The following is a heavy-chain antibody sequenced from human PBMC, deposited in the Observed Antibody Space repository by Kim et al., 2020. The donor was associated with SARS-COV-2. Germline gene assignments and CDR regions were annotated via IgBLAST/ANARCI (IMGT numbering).Heavy chain of an antibody. CDR1: GFTFSSYW. D-gene: IGHD3-22*01. V-gene: IGHV3-74*01. CDR2: INSVGSST. Sequence: GGSLRLSCAASGFTFSSYWMYWVRQAPGKGLVWVSRINSVGSSTRSADSVKGRFTISRDNAKNTLYLQMNSLRAEDTAVYYCARSNSMIDDALDIWGPGTMVIVSS. J-gene: IGHJ3*02. CDR3: ARSNSMIDDALDI.